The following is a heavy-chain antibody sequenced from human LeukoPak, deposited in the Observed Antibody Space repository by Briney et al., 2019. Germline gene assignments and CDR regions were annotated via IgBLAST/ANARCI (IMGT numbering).Heavy chain of an antibody. V-gene: IGHV4-4*02. CDR1: GGSISSSNW. Sequence: SETLSLTCAVSGGSISSSNWWSWVRQPPGKGLEWIGEIYHSGSTNYNPSLKSRVTISVDKSKNQFSLKLSSVTAADTAVYYCARGGFWIAVAPNWFDPWGQGTLVTVSS. J-gene: IGHJ5*02. D-gene: IGHD6-19*01. CDR2: IYHSGST. CDR3: ARGGFWIAVAPNWFDP.